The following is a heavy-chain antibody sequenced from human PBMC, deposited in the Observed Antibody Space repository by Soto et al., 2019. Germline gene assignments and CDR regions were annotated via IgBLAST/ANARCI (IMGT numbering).Heavy chain of an antibody. Sequence: QVQLAESGGGVVQPGRSLRLSCAASGFTFSSYAMHWVRQAPGKGLEWVAVISYDGSNKYYADSVKGRFTISRDNSKNTLYMQMNSLRAEDTAVYYCARDKGRGVGPWGDAFDIWGQGTMVTVSS. CDR3: ARDKGRGVGPWGDAFDI. CDR2: ISYDGSNK. D-gene: IGHD1-26*01. J-gene: IGHJ3*02. CDR1: GFTFSSYA. V-gene: IGHV3-30-3*01.